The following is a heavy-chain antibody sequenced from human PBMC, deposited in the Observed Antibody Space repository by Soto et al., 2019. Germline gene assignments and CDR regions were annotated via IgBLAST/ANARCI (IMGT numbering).Heavy chain of an antibody. D-gene: IGHD2-15*01. CDR2: IIPIFGTA. J-gene: IGHJ6*02. CDR3: AREGGGVIVVVAASYYGMDV. Sequence: SVKVSCKASGGTFSSYAISWVRQAPGQGLEWMGGIIPIFGTANYAQKFQGRVTITADESTSTAYMELSSLRSGDTAVYYCAREGGGVIVVVAASYYGMDVWGQGTTVTVSS. V-gene: IGHV1-69*13. CDR1: GGTFSSYA.